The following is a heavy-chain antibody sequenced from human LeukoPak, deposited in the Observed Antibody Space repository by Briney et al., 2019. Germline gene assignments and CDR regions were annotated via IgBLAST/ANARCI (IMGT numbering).Heavy chain of an antibody. CDR3: TRVGYIDEGIDY. CDR2: IKQDGSKK. J-gene: IGHJ4*02. Sequence: GGSLRLSCAASGFIFNSYWMNWLRQAPGKGLEWVANIKQDGSKKSYVDSVKGRFTISRDNAKNSLYLQMNSLRAEDTAIYYCTRVGYIDEGIDYWGQGTLVTVSS. V-gene: IGHV3-7*04. CDR1: GFIFNSYW. D-gene: IGHD5-24*01.